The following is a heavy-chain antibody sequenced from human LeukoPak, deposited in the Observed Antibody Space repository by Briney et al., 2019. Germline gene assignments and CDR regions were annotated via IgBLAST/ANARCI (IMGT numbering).Heavy chain of an antibody. CDR1: GFTFSNYW. J-gene: IGHJ4*02. D-gene: IGHD3-22*01. Sequence: PGGSPKLSCAASGFTFSNYWIHRVRHAPGKGLVWVSRINSDGSSTSYADSVKGRFTISRDNAKNTLYLQMNSLRAEDTAVYYCATNSGYGWGQGTLVTVSS. CDR2: INSDGSST. V-gene: IGHV3-74*01. CDR3: ATNSGYG.